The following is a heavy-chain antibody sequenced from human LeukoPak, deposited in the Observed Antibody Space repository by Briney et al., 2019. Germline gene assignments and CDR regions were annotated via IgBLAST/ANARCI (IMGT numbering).Heavy chain of an antibody. V-gene: IGHV4-39*01. CDR2: IYYSGSM. D-gene: IGHD6-6*01. CDR1: GGSISSHSYH. J-gene: IGHJ1*01. CDR3: ARPSTKYSSSSGYFQH. Sequence: SETLSLTCTVSGGSISSHSYHWGWIRQPPGKGLEWIGSIYYSGSMYYNPSLKSRVTISVDTSKNQFSLKLSSVTAADTAVYYCARPSTKYSSSSGYFQHWGQGTLVTVSS.